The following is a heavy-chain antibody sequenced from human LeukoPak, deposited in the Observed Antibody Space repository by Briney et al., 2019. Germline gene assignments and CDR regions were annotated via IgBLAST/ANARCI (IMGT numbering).Heavy chain of an antibody. CDR2: IYTSGST. CDR1: GVSISSYY. J-gene: IGHJ4*02. D-gene: IGHD1-14*01. Sequence: SETLSLTCTVSGVSISSYYWSWIRQPAGKGLEWIGRIYTSGSTNYNPSLKSRVTMSVDTSKNQFSLKLSSVTAADTAVYYCARDGDRGPDFDYWGQGTLVTVSS. CDR3: ARDGDRGPDFDY. V-gene: IGHV4-4*07.